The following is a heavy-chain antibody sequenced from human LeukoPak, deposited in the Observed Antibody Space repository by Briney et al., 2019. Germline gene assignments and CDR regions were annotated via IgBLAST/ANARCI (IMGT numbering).Heavy chain of an antibody. D-gene: IGHD5-18*01. CDR1: GGSISSSNW. V-gene: IGHV4-4*02. CDR2: IYHSGST. Sequence: PSETLSLTCAVSGGSISSSNWWSWVRQPPGKGLEWIGEIYHSGSTNYNPSLKSRVTISVDTSKNQFSLKLSSVTAADTAVYYCARGFRMFGYSLYYRPGFDYWGQGTLVTVSS. J-gene: IGHJ4*02. CDR3: ARGFRMFGYSLYYRPGFDY.